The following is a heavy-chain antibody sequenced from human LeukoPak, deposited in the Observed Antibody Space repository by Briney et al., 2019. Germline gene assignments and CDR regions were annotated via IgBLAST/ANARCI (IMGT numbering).Heavy chain of an antibody. CDR2: ILHTGST. V-gene: IGHV4-34*12. Sequence: SETLSLTCAVSGYSLTNHYWIWIRQPPGKGLEWIGEILHTGSTYYNPSLKSRVTISVDTSKNQFSLKLSSVTAADTAVYYCARDRLDGYNYCFDYWGQGTLVTVSS. D-gene: IGHD5-24*01. J-gene: IGHJ4*02. CDR1: GYSLTNHY. CDR3: ARDRLDGYNYCFDY.